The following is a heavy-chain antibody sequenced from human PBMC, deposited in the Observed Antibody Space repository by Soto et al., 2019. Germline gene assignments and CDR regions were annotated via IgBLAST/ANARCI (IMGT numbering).Heavy chain of an antibody. CDR2: IIPILGIA. J-gene: IGHJ6*03. V-gene: IGHV1-69*04. CDR3: ARDYWLGGGSCRHHPKRACYYYYMDV. Sequence: GASVKVSCKASGGTFSSYTISWVRQAPGQGLEWMGRIIPILGIANYAQKFQGRVTITADKSTSTAYMELSSLRSEDTAVYYCARDYWLGGGSCRHHPKRACYYYYMDVWGKGTTVTVSS. CDR1: GGTFSSYT. D-gene: IGHD2-15*01.